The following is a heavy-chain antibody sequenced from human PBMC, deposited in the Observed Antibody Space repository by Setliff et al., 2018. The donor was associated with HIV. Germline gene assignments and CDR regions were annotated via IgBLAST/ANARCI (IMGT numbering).Heavy chain of an antibody. CDR2: IYNSGYS. J-gene: IGHJ4*02. CDR1: GASISSYY. V-gene: IGHV4-59*08. D-gene: IGHD3-16*02. CDR3: ARGRFVGFDY. Sequence: SETLSLTCKVSGASISSYYWSWVRQPPGKGLEWIGYIYNSGYSNSKPSLKSRVTMSLDTSKNQFSLELTSVTAADTAVYYCARGRFVGFDYWGQGTLVTAPQ.